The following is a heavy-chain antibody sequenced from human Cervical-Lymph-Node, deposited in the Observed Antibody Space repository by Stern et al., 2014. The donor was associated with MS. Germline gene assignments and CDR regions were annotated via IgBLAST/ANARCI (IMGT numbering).Heavy chain of an antibody. CDR1: GYPFTSYD. CDR2: MNPYSGNA. CDR3: ARGRELLSLDY. V-gene: IGHV1-8*01. Sequence: VQLADSGGDEKKPGTSVKVSCKASGYPFTSYDINWVRQGTGKGLEWMGWMNPYSGNAVYAQKFQGRVTMTRDTSTSTAYLELTSLRSEDTAVFYCARGRELLSLDYWGQGTLVTVSS. D-gene: IGHD1-26*01. J-gene: IGHJ4*02.